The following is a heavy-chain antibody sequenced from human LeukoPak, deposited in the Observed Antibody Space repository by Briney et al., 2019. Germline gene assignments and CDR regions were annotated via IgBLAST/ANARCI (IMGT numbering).Heavy chain of an antibody. V-gene: IGHV3-30*04. J-gene: IGHJ4*02. Sequence: GGSLRLSCAASGFTFSAYAMHWVRQAPGKGLEWVAVISYDGSNKYYADSVKGRFTISRDNSKNTLYLQMDSLRAEDTAVYYCVKGMGSHWGQGTLVTVSS. CDR3: VKGMGSH. CDR1: GFTFSAYA. CDR2: ISYDGSNK. D-gene: IGHD3-10*01.